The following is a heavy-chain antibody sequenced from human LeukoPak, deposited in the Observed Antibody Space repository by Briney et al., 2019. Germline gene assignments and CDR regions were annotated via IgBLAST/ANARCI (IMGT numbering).Heavy chain of an antibody. Sequence: ASVKVSCKASGYTFTGYHMHWVRQAPGQGLEWMGRINPNSGDTNYAQKFQGRVTMTRDTSISTAYMELSRLRSDDTAVYYCGRDYCGSPVSLFDYWGQDTLVPFSS. CDR1: GYTFTGYH. J-gene: IGHJ4*02. CDR2: INPNSGDT. D-gene: IGHD2-21*01. V-gene: IGHV1-2*06. CDR3: GRDYCGSPVSLFDY.